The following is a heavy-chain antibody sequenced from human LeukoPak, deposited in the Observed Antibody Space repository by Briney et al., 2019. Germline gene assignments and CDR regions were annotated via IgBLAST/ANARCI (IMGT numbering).Heavy chain of an antibody. CDR2: ISGSGGST. CDR3: ARDYDFWSGYYFDY. CDR1: GFTFSSYA. Sequence: PGGSLRLSCAASGFTFSSYAMSWVRQAPGRGLEWVSAISGSGGSTYYADSVKGRFTISRDNSKNTLYLQMNSLRAEDTAVYYCARDYDFWSGYYFDYWGQGTLVTVSS. J-gene: IGHJ4*02. D-gene: IGHD3-3*01. V-gene: IGHV3-23*01.